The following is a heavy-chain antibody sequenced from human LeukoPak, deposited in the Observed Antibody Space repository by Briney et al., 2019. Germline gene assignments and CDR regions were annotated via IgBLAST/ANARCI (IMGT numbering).Heavy chain of an antibody. CDR1: GGSISSYY. Sequence: SETLSLTCTVSGGSISSYYWRWIRQPPGKGLEWIANIYYSGSTNYNPSLKSRVTISVDTSKIKFSLKLSSVTAADTAVYYCASGRDYYDSSGYYYYYYGMDVWGQGTTVTVSS. D-gene: IGHD3-22*01. CDR2: IYYSGST. J-gene: IGHJ6*02. V-gene: IGHV4-59*12. CDR3: ASGRDYYDSSGYYYYYYGMDV.